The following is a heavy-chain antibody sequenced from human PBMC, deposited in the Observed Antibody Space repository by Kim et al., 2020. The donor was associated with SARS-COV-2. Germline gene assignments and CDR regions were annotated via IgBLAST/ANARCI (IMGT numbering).Heavy chain of an antibody. V-gene: IGHV3-49*02. D-gene: IGHD3-10*01. J-gene: IGHJ4*02. Sequence: YAAAGKGRFTISRDESKSIAYLQMNSLKTEDTAVYYCTTAIYGSGSSFDYWGQGTLVTVSS. CDR3: TTAIYGSGSSFDY.